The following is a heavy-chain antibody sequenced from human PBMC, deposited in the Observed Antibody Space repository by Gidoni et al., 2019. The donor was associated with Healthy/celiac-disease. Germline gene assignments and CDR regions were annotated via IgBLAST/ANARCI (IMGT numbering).Heavy chain of an antibody. J-gene: IGHJ4*02. Sequence: QVQLLQSGAWVMKPGASVTVPSQASRSTLPSYARHWVRQAPGQRLEWRGGVNAGNGNTKYSQKFQCRVTITSESSASTAYMELSRLRSEDTAVYYWESFGIQICRVVRYMNDYWGQGTLVTVSS. CDR1: RSTLPSYA. CDR2: VNAGNGNT. D-gene: IGHD3-3*01. CDR3: ESFGIQICRVVRYMNDY. V-gene: IGHV1-3*01.